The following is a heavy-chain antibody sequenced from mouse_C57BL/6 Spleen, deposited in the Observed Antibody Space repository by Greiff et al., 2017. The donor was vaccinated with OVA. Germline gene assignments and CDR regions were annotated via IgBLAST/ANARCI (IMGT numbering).Heavy chain of an antibody. D-gene: IGHD1-1*01. V-gene: IGHV2-4*02. Sequence: VKLKESGPGLVQPSQSLSITCTVSGFSLTSYGVHWVRQPPGKGLEWLGVIWSGGSTDYNAAFISRLSISKDNSKSQVFFKMNSLQADDTAIYYCARLRGDYYAMDYWGQGTSVTVSS. CDR2: IWSGGST. J-gene: IGHJ4*01. CDR3: ARLRGDYYAMDY. CDR1: GFSLTSYG.